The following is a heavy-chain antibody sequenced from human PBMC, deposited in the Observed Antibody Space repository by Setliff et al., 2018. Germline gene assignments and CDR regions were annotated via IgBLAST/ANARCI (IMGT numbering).Heavy chain of an antibody. Sequence: GGSLRLSCAASGFTFSSYWMHWVRQAPGRGLVWVSRINSDGSTTNYADSVKGRFTISRDNAKNTLYLQMNSLRAEDTAVYYCARVDGYIDYWGQGTLVTVSS. CDR2: INSDGSTT. CDR3: ARVDGYIDY. V-gene: IGHV3-74*01. CDR1: GFTFSSYW. J-gene: IGHJ4*02.